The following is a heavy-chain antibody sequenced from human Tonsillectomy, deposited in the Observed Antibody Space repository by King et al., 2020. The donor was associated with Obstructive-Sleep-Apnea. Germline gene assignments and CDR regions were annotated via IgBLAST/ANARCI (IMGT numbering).Heavy chain of an antibody. CDR2: LSGSDGST. D-gene: IGHD2-2*01. CDR3: AKVSRDGGIVEVPTAKEYYYYYYDLDV. Sequence: EAQLVQSGGGLVQPGGSLRLSCAVSGFTFRSYAMNWVRQAPGKGLEWVSTLSGSDGSTYYADSVKGRFTISRDNSKNTLYLQKNSLRVEDTAEYYCAKVSRDGGIVEVPTAKEYYYYYYDLDVWGQGTTVTVSS. J-gene: IGHJ6*02. CDR1: GFTFRSYA. V-gene: IGHV3-23*04.